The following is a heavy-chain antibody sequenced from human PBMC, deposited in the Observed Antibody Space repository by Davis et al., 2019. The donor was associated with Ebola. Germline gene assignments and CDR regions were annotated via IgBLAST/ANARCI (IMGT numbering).Heavy chain of an antibody. Sequence: GGSLRLSCAASGFTFSSYAMSWVRQAPGKGLEWVSAISGSGGSTYYADSVKGRFTTSRDNSKNTLYLQMNSLRDEDTAVYYCAKGGRSPLHQIDYWGQGTLVTVSS. CDR3: AKGGRSPLHQIDY. CDR2: ISGSGGST. V-gene: IGHV3-23*01. CDR1: GFTFSSYA. D-gene: IGHD3-16*01. J-gene: IGHJ4*02.